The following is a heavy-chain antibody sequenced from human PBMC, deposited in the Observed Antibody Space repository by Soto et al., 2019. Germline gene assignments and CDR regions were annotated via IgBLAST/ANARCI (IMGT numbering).Heavy chain of an antibody. CDR2: ISGRGGST. Sequence: PGGTLRLSCAAWGFTVSSYARSGVSQAQGKKLAWVSAISGRGGSTYYADSVKGRFTISRDNPKNTLYLKMNSLRAEDPAVYYCAKGKSTNYDFWSGDAFDIWGQGTMVTVSS. J-gene: IGHJ3*02. D-gene: IGHD3-3*01. V-gene: IGHV3-23*01. CDR3: AKGKSTNYDFWSGDAFDI. CDR1: GFTVSSYA.